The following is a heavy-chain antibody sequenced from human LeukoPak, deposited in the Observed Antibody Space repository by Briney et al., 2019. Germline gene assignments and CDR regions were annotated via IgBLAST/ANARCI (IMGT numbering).Heavy chain of an antibody. V-gene: IGHV1-8*02. Sequence: ASVKVSCKASGYTFTSYDINWVRQATGQGLEWMGWMNPNSGNTGYAQKFQGRVTMTRNTSISTAYMELSSLRSEDTAVYYCARKSGYDDGYYYYGMDVWGQGTTVTVSS. CDR1: GYTFTSYD. D-gene: IGHD5-12*01. CDR3: ARKSGYDDGYYYYGMDV. J-gene: IGHJ6*02. CDR2: MNPNSGNT.